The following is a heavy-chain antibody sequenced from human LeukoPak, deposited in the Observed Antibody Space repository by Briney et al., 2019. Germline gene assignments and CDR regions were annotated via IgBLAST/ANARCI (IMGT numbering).Heavy chain of an antibody. CDR3: AKAVKGYYYYYMDV. CDR1: GFTFSGSA. Sequence: PGGSLRLSCAASGFTFSGSAMHWVRQASGKGLEWVGRIRSKANSYATAYAASVKGRFTISRDDSKNTAYLQMNSLRAEDTAVYYCAKAVKGYYYYYMDVWGKGTTVTVSS. CDR2: IRSKANSYAT. V-gene: IGHV3-73*01. J-gene: IGHJ6*03.